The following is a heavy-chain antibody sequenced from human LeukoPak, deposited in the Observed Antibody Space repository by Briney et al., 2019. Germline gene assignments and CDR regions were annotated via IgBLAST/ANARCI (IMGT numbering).Heavy chain of an antibody. D-gene: IGHD3-10*01. CDR3: ARDPLVSSGFGEHYYYYGMDV. Sequence: GASVKVSCKASGYTFTGYYMHWVRQAPGQGLEWMGWINPNSGGTNYAQKFQGRVTMTRDTSISTAYMELSRLRSDDTAVYYCARDPLVSSGFGEHYYYYGMDVWGQGTTVTVSS. CDR2: INPNSGGT. CDR1: GYTFTGYY. J-gene: IGHJ6*02. V-gene: IGHV1-2*02.